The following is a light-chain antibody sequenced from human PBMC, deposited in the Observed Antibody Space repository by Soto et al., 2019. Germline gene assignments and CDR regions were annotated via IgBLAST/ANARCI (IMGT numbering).Light chain of an antibody. CDR3: QQYDGSPRT. V-gene: IGKV3-11*01. J-gene: IGKJ1*01. Sequence: EIVLTQSPATLSLSPGEGATLSCRASQSVSSYLVWYQQKPGQAPRLLIYDASTRATGVPARFSGSGSGTDFTLTISRLEPEDFVVYHCQQYDGSPRTFGQGTKVDIK. CDR1: QSVSSY. CDR2: DAS.